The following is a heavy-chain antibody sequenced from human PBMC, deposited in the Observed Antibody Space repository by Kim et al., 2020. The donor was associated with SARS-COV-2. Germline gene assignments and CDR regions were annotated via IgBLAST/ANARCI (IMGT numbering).Heavy chain of an antibody. D-gene: IGHD2-21*02. J-gene: IGHJ6*02. CDR3: AKDTLAVTAGIGYFFGMDV. Sequence: GGSLRLSCAASGVTFSNYAMSWVRQAPGKGLEWVSSITGSGGGTYYADSVQGRFTISRDNSKRTLYLEMNGLRAEDTAIYYCAKDTLAVTAGIGYFFGMDVWGQGTTVTVS. CDR2: ITGSGGGT. CDR1: GVTFSNYA. V-gene: IGHV3-23*01.